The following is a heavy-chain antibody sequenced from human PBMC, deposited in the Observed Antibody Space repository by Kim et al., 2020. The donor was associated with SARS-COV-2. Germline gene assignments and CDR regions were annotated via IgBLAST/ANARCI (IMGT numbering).Heavy chain of an antibody. J-gene: IGHJ6*02. Sequence: GESLKISCKGSGYSFTSYWISWVRQMPGKGLEWMGRIDPSDSYTNYSPSFQGHVTISADKSISTAYLQWSSLKASDTAMYYCAALTGYYYYYYYGMDVWGQGTTVTVSS. D-gene: IGHD3-9*01. V-gene: IGHV5-10-1*01. CDR2: IDPSDSYT. CDR3: AALTGYYYYYYYGMDV. CDR1: GYSFTSYW.